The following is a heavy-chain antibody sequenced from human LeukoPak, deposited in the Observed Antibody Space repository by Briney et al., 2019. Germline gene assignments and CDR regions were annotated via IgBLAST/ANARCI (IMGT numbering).Heavy chain of an antibody. D-gene: IGHD6-6*01. CDR1: GFTFSSYA. CDR3: AKDRGIAARPLDY. V-gene: IGHV3-30-3*01. J-gene: IGHJ4*02. CDR2: ISYDGSNK. Sequence: GGSLRLSCAASGFTFSSYAMHWVRQAPGKGLGWVAVISYDGSNKYYADSVKGRFTISRDNSKNTLYLQMNSLRAEDTAVYYCAKDRGIAARPLDYWGQGTLVTVSS.